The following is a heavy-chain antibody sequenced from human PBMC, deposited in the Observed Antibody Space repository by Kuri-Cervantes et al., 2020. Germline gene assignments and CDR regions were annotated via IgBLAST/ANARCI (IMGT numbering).Heavy chain of an antibody. D-gene: IGHD2/OR15-2a*01. J-gene: IGHJ5*02. CDR1: GFTFSSYS. V-gene: IGHV3-48*01. CDR3: ARAPNPNRRYNWFDP. Sequence: GESLKISCAASGFTFSSYSMNWVRQAPGKGLEWVSYISSSSSTIYYADSVKGRFTISRDNAKNTLYLQMNSLRSEDTAVYYCARAPNPNRRYNWFDPWGQGTLVTVSS. CDR2: ISSSSSTI.